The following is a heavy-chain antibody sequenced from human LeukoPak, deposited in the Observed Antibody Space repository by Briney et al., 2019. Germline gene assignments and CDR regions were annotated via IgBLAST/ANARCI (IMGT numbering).Heavy chain of an antibody. Sequence: SVKVSCKASGFTFTSSAVQWVRQARGQRLEWIGWIVVGSGNTNYAQKFQERVTITRDMSTSTAYMELSSLRSEDTAVYYCAAVTVGASRPGSFDIWGQGTMVTVSS. V-gene: IGHV1-58*01. CDR2: IVVGSGNT. CDR3: AAVTVGASRPGSFDI. D-gene: IGHD1-26*01. J-gene: IGHJ3*02. CDR1: GFTFTSSA.